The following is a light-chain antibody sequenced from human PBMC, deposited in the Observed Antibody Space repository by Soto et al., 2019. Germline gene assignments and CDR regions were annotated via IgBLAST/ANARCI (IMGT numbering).Light chain of an antibody. J-gene: IGKJ1*01. Sequence: DIQMTQSPSSLSACVGDRVTITCRARQSISSYLNWYQQKPGKAAKLLIYAASSLQSGVPSRFSGSGSGTDFTLTISSLQPEDFATYYCQQSYSTPRTFGQGTKVDIK. CDR1: QSISSY. CDR2: AAS. V-gene: IGKV1-39*01. CDR3: QQSYSTPRT.